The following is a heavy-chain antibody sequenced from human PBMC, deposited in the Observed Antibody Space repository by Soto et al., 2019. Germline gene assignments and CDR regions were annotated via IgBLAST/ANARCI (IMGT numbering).Heavy chain of an antibody. V-gene: IGHV1-8*01. CDR2: MNPTSGNT. CDR1: GYTFTSYD. Sequence: QVQLVQSGAEVKKPGASVKVSCKASGYTFTSYDINWVRQATGQGLEWMGWMNPTSGNTGYAQKFPGRVTMTRNTTINTAHMERSSLRSEDTAVYYWARGQPLIAVAGKMVECYWGEGHLVTV. D-gene: IGHD6-19*01. CDR3: ARGQPLIAVAGKMVECY. J-gene: IGHJ4*02.